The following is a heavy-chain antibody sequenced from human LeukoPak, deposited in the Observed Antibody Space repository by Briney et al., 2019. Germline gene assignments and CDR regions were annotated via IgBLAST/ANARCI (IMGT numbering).Heavy chain of an antibody. CDR2: LSIGSAYI. Sequence: GESLKISCAASGFTFSSYTMKWVRQAPGKGLEWVSSLSIGSAYIYYADSVKGRFTISRDSAKNSLHLQMNSLRAEDTAVYYCTRVRNSGSYHDGLDIWGQGTMVTVSS. V-gene: IGHV3-21*01. CDR3: TRVRNSGSYHDGLDI. CDR1: GFTFSSYT. J-gene: IGHJ3*02. D-gene: IGHD1-26*01.